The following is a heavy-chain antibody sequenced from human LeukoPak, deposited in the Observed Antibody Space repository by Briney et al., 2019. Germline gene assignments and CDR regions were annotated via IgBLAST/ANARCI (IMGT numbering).Heavy chain of an antibody. D-gene: IGHD3-22*01. V-gene: IGHV3-33*06. CDR2: IWYDGSNK. J-gene: IGHJ4*02. CDR1: GFTFSNYG. CDR3: AKDRDYFYYDSSGYFDY. Sequence: GRSLRLSCAASGFTFSNYGMHWVRQAPGKGLEWVAVIWYDGSNKYYGDSVKGRFTISRDNSKNTLYLQMNSLRAEDTAVYYCAKDRDYFYYDSSGYFDYWGQGTLVTVSS.